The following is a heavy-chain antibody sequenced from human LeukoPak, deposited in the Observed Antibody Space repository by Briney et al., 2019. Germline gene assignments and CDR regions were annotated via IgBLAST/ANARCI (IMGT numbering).Heavy chain of an antibody. CDR2: IHYSGGT. CDR1: GGSISSNS. CDR3: ARWTGFHQYFQH. Sequence: PSETLSLTCTVSGGSISSNSWSWLRQPPGKGLEGIGYIHYSGGTDYHPSLKTRVTMSIDTSKNELSLRLSSVTAADTAVYFCARWTGFHQYFQHWGQGTLVTVSS. J-gene: IGHJ1*01. V-gene: IGHV4-59*01. D-gene: IGHD3/OR15-3a*01.